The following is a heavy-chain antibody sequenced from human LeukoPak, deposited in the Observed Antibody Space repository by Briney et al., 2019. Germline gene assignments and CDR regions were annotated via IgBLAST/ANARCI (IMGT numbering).Heavy chain of an antibody. J-gene: IGHJ5*02. CDR3: ARVQLERRTGTGFDP. Sequence: ASVKVSCKTSGFTFTRYYIHWVRQAPGQGLEWMGIINPSGGSTSYAQKFQGRVTMTRDTSTSTVYMELSSLRSEDTAVYYCARVQLERRTGTGFDPWGQGTLVTVSS. V-gene: IGHV1-46*01. CDR1: GFTFTRYY. D-gene: IGHD1-1*01. CDR2: INPSGGST.